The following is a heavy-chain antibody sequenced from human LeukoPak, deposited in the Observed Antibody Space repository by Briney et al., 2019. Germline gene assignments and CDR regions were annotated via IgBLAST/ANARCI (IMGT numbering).Heavy chain of an antibody. J-gene: IGHJ6*02. CDR3: ATCRGYFYYYGMDV. V-gene: IGHV1-24*01. Sequence: ASVKVSCKVSGYTLTELSMHWVRQAPGKGLEWMGGFDPEDGETIYAQKFQGRVTMTEDTSTDTACMELSSLRSEDTAVYYCATCRGYFYYYGMDVWGQGTTVTVSS. D-gene: IGHD5-18*01. CDR2: FDPEDGET. CDR1: GYTLTELS.